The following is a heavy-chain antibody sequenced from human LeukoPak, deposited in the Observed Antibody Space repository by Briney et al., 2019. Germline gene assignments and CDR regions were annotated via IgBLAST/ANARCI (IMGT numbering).Heavy chain of an antibody. CDR1: GGSMSSYY. J-gene: IGHJ4*02. CDR3: ARDGEMATHFDY. Sequence: SQTLSLTCTVSGGSMSSYYWSWIRQPPGKGLEWIGYIYYSGSTYYNPSLKSRVTISVDTSKNQFSLKLSSVTAADTAVYYCARDGEMATHFDYWGQGTLVTVSS. V-gene: IGHV4-59*12. D-gene: IGHD5-24*01. CDR2: IYYSGST.